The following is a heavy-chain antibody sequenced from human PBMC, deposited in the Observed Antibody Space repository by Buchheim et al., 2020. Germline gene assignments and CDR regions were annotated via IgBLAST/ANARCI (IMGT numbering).Heavy chain of an antibody. CDR2: IWYDGSNK. CDR1: GFTFSSYG. J-gene: IGHJ4*02. CDR3: AREQYKYCSSTSCNFDY. V-gene: IGHV3-33*01. Sequence: QVQLVESGGGVVQPGRSLRLSCAASGFTFSSYGMHWVRQAPGKGLEWVAVIWYDGSNKYYADSVKGRFTISRDNSKNTLYLQMNSLRAEDTAVYYCAREQYKYCSSTSCNFDYWGQGTL. D-gene: IGHD2-2*01.